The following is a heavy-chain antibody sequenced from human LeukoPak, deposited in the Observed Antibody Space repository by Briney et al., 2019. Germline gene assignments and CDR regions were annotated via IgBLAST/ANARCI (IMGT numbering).Heavy chain of an antibody. CDR2: ISGSGGST. CDR1: GFTFSSYA. D-gene: IGHD1-14*01. J-gene: IGHJ4*02. CDR3: AKDRSSIEPSDY. Sequence: GGSLRLSCAASGFTFSSYAMSLVRQAPGRGLGWVSAISGSGGSTYYADSVKGRYTISRDNSKNTLYLQMNSLRAEDTAVYYCAKDRSSIEPSDYWGQGALVTVSS. V-gene: IGHV3-23*01.